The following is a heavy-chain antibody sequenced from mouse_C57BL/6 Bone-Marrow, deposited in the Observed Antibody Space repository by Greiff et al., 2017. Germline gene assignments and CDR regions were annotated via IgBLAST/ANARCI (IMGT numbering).Heavy chain of an antibody. CDR3: TRLTGMGFAY. V-gene: IGHV1-15*01. Sequence: VQGVESGAELVRPGASVTLSCKASGYTFTDYEMHWVKQTPVHGLEWIGAIDPETGGTAYNQKFKGKAILTADKSSSTAYMELRSLTSEDSAVYYCTRLTGMGFAYWGQGTLVTVSA. D-gene: IGHD4-1*01. CDR1: GYTFTDYE. CDR2: IDPETGGT. J-gene: IGHJ3*01.